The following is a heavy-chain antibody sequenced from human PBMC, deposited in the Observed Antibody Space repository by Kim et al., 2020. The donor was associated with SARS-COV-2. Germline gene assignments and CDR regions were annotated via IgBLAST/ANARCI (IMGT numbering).Heavy chain of an antibody. CDR2: TYYRSKWYN. J-gene: IGHJ4*02. V-gene: IGHV6-1*01. D-gene: IGHD6-13*01. CDR1: GDSVSSNSAA. CDR3: ARDWKASSSWYGVSGVYYFDY. Sequence: SQTLSLTCAISGDSVSSNSAAWNWIRQSPSRGLEWLGRTYYRSKWYNDYAVSVKSRITINPDTSKNQFSPQLNSVTPEDTAVYYCARDWKASSSWYGVSGVYYFDYWGQGTLVTVSS.